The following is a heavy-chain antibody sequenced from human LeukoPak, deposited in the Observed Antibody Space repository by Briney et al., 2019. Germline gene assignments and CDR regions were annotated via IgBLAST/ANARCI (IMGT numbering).Heavy chain of an antibody. D-gene: IGHD6-13*01. CDR2: ISWNSGSI. CDR1: GFTFDDYA. Sequence: GRSLRLSCAASGFTFDDYAMHWVRQAPGKGLEWVSGISWNSGSIGYADSVKGRFTISRDNAKNSLYLQMNSLRAENTALYYCAKDSLLNPSSSWYDYWGQGTLVTVSS. J-gene: IGHJ4*02. V-gene: IGHV3-9*01. CDR3: AKDSLLNPSSSWYDY.